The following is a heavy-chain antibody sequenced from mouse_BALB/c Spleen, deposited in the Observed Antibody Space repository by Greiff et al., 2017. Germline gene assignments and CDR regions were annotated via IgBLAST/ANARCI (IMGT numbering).Heavy chain of an antibody. V-gene: IGHV1-4*01. CDR2: INPSSGYT. J-gene: IGHJ2*01. D-gene: IGHD2-2*01. CDR3: ARSGGYDNYFDY. Sequence: VKLVESGAELARPGASVKMSCKASGYTFTSYTMHWVKQRPGQGLEWIGYINPSSGYTNYNQKFKDKATLTADKSSSTAYMQLSSLTSEDSAVYYCARSGGYDNYFDYWGQGTTLTVSS. CDR1: GYTFTSYT.